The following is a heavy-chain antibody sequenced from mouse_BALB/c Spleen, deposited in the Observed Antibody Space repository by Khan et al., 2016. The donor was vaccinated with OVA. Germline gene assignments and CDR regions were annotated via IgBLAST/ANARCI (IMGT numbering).Heavy chain of an antibody. D-gene: IGHD1-1*01. J-gene: IGHJ2*01. CDR2: ISYSGNT. CDR1: GYSITSDYA. Sequence: VQLKESGPGLVKPSQSLSLTCTVTGYSITSDYAWNWIRQFPGNKLEWMGYISYSGNTKYNPSLKSRISSTRDTSKNQFFLQLNSVTIEDTATYYCARIYGGDFDYWGQGTTLTVSS. V-gene: IGHV3-2*02. CDR3: ARIYGGDFDY.